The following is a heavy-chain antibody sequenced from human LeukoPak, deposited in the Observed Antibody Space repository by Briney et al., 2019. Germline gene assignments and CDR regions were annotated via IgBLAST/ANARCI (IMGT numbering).Heavy chain of an antibody. J-gene: IGHJ6*03. Sequence: GGSLRLSCAASEFTFSSYAMSWVRQAPGKGLEWVSAISGSGGSTYYADSVKGRFTISRDNSKNTLYLQMNSLRAEDTAVYYCAKDSSSGSAGYYYMDVWGKGTTVTVSS. D-gene: IGHD6-19*01. V-gene: IGHV3-23*01. CDR1: EFTFSSYA. CDR3: AKDSSSGSAGYYYMDV. CDR2: ISGSGGST.